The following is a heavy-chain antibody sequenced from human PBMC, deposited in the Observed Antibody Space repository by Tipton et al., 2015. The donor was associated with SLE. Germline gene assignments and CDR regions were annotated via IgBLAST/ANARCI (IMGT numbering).Heavy chain of an antibody. D-gene: IGHD3-3*01. V-gene: IGHV4-59*08. CDR3: ARSFWSGYRLDY. Sequence: TLSLTCTVSGGSITGYYWGWIRQPPGRGLQWIGYTHYTGSTEYNPSLRGRVTMSVDTSNNQFYLNLGSVTAADTAVYYCARSFWSGYRLDYWGQGTLVTVSS. CDR2: THYTGST. J-gene: IGHJ4*02. CDR1: GGSITGYY.